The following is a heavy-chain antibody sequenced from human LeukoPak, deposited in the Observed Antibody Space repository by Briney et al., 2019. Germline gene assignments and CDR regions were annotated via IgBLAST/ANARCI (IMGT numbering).Heavy chain of an antibody. Sequence: PGGSLRLSCAASGFTFSSYEMHWVRQAPGKGLVWVSRINSDGSSTSYADSVKGRFTISRDNAKNTLYLQMNSLRAEDTAVYYCARDHYYGSGSYSPFPYYYYMDVWGKGTTVTVSS. CDR2: INSDGSST. V-gene: IGHV3-74*01. CDR3: ARDHYYGSGSYSPFPYYYYMDV. D-gene: IGHD3-10*01. CDR1: GFTFSSYE. J-gene: IGHJ6*03.